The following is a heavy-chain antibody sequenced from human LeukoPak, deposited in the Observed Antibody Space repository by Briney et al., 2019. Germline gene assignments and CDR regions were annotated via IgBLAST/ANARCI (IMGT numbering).Heavy chain of an antibody. CDR3: AKTSTLGLYYFDY. CDR2: IRYDGSDK. D-gene: IGHD3-16*01. CDR1: GFTFSSYA. V-gene: IGHV3-30*02. Sequence: GGSLRLSCAASGFTFSSYAMHWVRQAPGKGLEWVAFIRYDGSDKDYADSVKGRFTISRDYSKNTLYLQMNSLRAEDTAVYYCAKTSTLGLYYFDYWGQGTLVTVSS. J-gene: IGHJ4*02.